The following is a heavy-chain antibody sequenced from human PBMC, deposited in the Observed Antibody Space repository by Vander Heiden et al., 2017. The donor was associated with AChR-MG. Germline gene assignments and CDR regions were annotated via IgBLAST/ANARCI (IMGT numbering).Heavy chain of an antibody. J-gene: IGHJ4*02. CDR3: ATGAYSGSFFPR. Sequence: EVQLVESGGGLVTPGGSPRLSCAAPGIPFSSYSMNLVRQAPGKWLEWVSSISSSSSYIYYADSVKGRFTISRDNAKNSLYLQMNSLRAEDTAVYYCATGAYSGSFFPRWGQGTLVTVSS. CDR1: GIPFSSYS. CDR2: ISSSSSYI. V-gene: IGHV3-21*01. D-gene: IGHD1-26*01.